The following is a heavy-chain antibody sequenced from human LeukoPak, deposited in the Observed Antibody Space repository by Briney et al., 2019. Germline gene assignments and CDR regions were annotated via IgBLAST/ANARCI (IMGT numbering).Heavy chain of an antibody. Sequence: GASVKVSCKASGYTFTSYAMHWVRQAPGQRLEWMGWINAGNGNTKYSQKFQGRVTITRDTSASTAYMELSSLRSEDTAVYYCVSGARQAYFDYWGQGTLVAVSS. D-gene: IGHD4/OR15-4a*01. CDR1: GYTFTSYA. J-gene: IGHJ4*02. V-gene: IGHV1-3*01. CDR2: INAGNGNT. CDR3: VSGARQAYFDY.